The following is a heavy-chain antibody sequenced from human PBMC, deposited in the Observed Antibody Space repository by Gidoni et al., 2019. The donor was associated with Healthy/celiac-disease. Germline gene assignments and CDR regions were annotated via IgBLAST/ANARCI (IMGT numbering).Heavy chain of an antibody. CDR3: ASSYGDYTALDY. D-gene: IGHD4-17*01. Sequence: QVQRVESGGGVVQPGRSLRLSCAASGFTFRSYGMHWVRQAPGKGLAWVAVISHDGSNKYYADSVKGRFTISRDNSKNTLYLQMNSLRAEDTAVYYCASSYGDYTALDYWGQGTLVTVSS. V-gene: IGHV3-30*03. CDR2: ISHDGSNK. J-gene: IGHJ4*02. CDR1: GFTFRSYG.